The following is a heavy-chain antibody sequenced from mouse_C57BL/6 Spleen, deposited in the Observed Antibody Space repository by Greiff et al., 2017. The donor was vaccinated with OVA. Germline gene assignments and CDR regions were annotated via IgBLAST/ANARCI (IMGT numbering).Heavy chain of an antibody. CDR2: ISYDGSN. D-gene: IGHD2-4*01. CDR3: ARDYDYFYAMDY. J-gene: IGHJ4*01. Sequence: ESGPGLVKPSQSLSLTCSVTGYSITSGYYWNWIRQFPGNKLEWMGYISYDGSNNYNPSLKNRISITRDTSKNQFFLKLNSVTTEDTATYYCARDYDYFYAMDYWCQGTSVTVSS. CDR1: GYSITSGYY. V-gene: IGHV3-6*01.